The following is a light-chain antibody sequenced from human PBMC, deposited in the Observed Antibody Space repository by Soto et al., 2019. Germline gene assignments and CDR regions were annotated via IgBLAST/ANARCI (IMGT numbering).Light chain of an antibody. CDR3: QQRSNWPST. V-gene: IGKV3-11*01. CDR2: DAS. CDR1: QSVSSY. J-gene: IGKJ4*01. Sequence: EIVLTQSPATLSLSPGNRATLSRRASQSVSSYLAWYQQKPGQAPRLLIYDASNRATGIPARFSGSGSGTDFTLTITSLQPEDFAVYYCQQRSNWPSTFGGGTKVEIK.